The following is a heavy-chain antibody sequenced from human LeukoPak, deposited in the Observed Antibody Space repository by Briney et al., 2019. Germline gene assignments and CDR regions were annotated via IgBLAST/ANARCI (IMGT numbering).Heavy chain of an antibody. Sequence: GASVKVSCKTSGYTFTGYYMHWVRQAPGKGLEWMGWISPYNGNTDSAQEFQDRVTLTTDTSTSTAYMELRSLTSDDSAVYYCATGGGDWYSDLWGRGTLVTVSS. CDR1: GYTFTGYY. CDR2: ISPYNGNT. J-gene: IGHJ2*01. D-gene: IGHD3-10*01. V-gene: IGHV1-18*04. CDR3: ATGGGDWYSDL.